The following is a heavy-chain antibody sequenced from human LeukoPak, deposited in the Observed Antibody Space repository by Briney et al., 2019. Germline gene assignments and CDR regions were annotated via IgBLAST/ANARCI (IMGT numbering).Heavy chain of an antibody. D-gene: IGHD2-15*01. CDR1: GFTFSNYW. Sequence: GGSLRLSCAASGFTFSNYWMHWVRQGPGKGLVWVSRIRSDGTSTSYADSVKGRFTISRDNAKNTLYLQMNSLRAEDTAVYYCARDRGYCSGGSCYNYYGMDVWGQGTTVTVSS. V-gene: IGHV3-74*01. CDR3: ARDRGYCSGGSCYNYYGMDV. J-gene: IGHJ6*02. CDR2: IRSDGTST.